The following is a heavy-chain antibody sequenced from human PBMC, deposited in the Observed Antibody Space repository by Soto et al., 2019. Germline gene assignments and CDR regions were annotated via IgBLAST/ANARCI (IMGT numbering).Heavy chain of an antibody. Sequence: SETLSLTCIVSGGSISSNIHSWGWVRQPPGKGLEWIGAIYYNGNTYYNPSLKRRVTISVDTSKDQFSLRLSSVSAADTAMYYCARVPVLLWFGESYPYGMDIWGQGTTVT. J-gene: IGHJ6*02. CDR2: IYYNGNT. V-gene: IGHV4-39*01. CDR1: GGSISSNIHS. D-gene: IGHD3-10*01. CDR3: ARVPVLLWFGESYPYGMDI.